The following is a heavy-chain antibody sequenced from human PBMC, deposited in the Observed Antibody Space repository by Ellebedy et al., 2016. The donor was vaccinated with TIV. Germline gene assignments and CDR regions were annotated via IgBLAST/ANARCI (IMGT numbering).Heavy chain of an antibody. Sequence: AASVKVSCKASGYTFTGYYMHWVRQAPGQGLEWMGWINPNSGGTNYAQKFQGRVTMTRDTSISTAYMELSRLRSDDTAVYYCARGDSGSGSSSFDYWGQGTLVTVSS. CDR2: INPNSGGT. V-gene: IGHV1-2*02. CDR1: GYTFTGYY. CDR3: ARGDSGSGSSSFDY. J-gene: IGHJ4*02. D-gene: IGHD3-10*01.